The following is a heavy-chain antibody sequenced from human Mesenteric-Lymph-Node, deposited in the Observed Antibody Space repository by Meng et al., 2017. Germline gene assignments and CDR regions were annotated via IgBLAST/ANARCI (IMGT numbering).Heavy chain of an antibody. V-gene: IGHV3-23*01. CDR3: ANIKYYGSGSLYSFDY. D-gene: IGHD3-10*01. CDR2: ISGSGANT. J-gene: IGHJ4*02. CDR1: GFTFSSYA. Sequence: GESLKIPCAASGFTFSSYAMSWVRQAPGKGLEWVSTISGSGANTYYADSVKGRFTTSRDNSKNTLSLQKNSLRAEDTAEYYCANIKYYGSGSLYSFDYWGQGTLVTVSS.